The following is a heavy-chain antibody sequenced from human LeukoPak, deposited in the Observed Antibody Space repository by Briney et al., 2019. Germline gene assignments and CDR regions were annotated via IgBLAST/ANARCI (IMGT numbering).Heavy chain of an antibody. CDR3: ARAPGGYCSGGSCYPYYYYMDV. D-gene: IGHD2-15*01. Sequence: SETLSLTCAVYGGSFSGDFWSWIRQSPGKGLEWIGEINHGGSTTYNPSLQSRVTISVDTSKNQFSLKLSSVTAADTAVYYCARAPGGYCSGGSCYPYYYYMDVWGKGTTVTVSS. CDR1: GGSFSGDF. V-gene: IGHV4-34*01. J-gene: IGHJ6*03. CDR2: INHGGST.